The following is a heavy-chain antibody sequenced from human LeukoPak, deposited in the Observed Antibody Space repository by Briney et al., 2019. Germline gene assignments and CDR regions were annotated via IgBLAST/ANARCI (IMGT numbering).Heavy chain of an antibody. CDR2: IFYSGCT. CDR1: GGSISTSSYY. D-gene: IGHD3-16*02. CDR3: ARPVGELSLFPFDY. V-gene: IGHV4-39*01. J-gene: IGHJ4*02. Sequence: SETLSLTCTVSGGSISTSSYYWGWVRQPPGKGLEWIGNIFYSGCTYYNPSLKSRVTISVDTSKNQFSLKLSSVTAADTAVYYCARPVGELSLFPFDYWGQGTLVTVSS.